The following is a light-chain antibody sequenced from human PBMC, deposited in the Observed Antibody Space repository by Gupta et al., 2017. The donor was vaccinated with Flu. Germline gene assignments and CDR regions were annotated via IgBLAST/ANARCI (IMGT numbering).Light chain of an antibody. J-gene: IGKJ1*01. CDR1: QTINSW. V-gene: IGKV1-5*03. Sequence: DIQMTQSPSILSASVGDRVTITCRASQTINSWLAWYQQKPGQVPKLLVYKASSLQGGVPSRFSGSGSGTEVTLTISSLQPDDFATYYCRQYHSHATFGQGTKVEVK. CDR2: KAS. CDR3: RQYHSHAT.